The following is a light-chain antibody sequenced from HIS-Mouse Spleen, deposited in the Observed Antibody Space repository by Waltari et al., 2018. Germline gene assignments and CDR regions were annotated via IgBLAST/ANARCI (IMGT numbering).Light chain of an antibody. J-gene: IGLJ1*01. CDR3: QVWDSSSDRV. Sequence: SYVLTQPPSVSVATGQTARITCGGNNIGSKSVHWCQQKPGQAPVLVVYDDSDRPSGIPERFSGSNSGNTATLTISRVEAGDEADYYCQVWDSSSDRVFGTGTKVTVL. CDR2: DDS. V-gene: IGLV3-21*02. CDR1: NIGSKS.